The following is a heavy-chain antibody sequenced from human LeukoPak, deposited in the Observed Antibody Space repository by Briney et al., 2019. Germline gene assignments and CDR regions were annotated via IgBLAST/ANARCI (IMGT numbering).Heavy chain of an antibody. V-gene: IGHV4-59*01. CDR3: ARNGQRLDYYYGMDV. Sequence: SETLSLTCTVSGGSISSYYWSWLRQPPGKGLEWIGYIYYSGSTNYNPSLKSRVTISVDTSKNQFSLKLNSVTAADTAVYYCARNGQRLDYYYGMDVWGQGTTVTVSS. D-gene: IGHD6-19*01. CDR1: GGSISSYY. CDR2: IYYSGST. J-gene: IGHJ6*02.